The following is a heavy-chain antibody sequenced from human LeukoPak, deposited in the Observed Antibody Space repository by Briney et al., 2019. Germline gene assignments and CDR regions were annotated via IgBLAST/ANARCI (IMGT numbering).Heavy chain of an antibody. CDR1: GGSFSGYY. V-gene: IGHV4-34*01. J-gene: IGHJ6*03. D-gene: IGHD3-9*01. CDR3: ARRRLRYFDWLEGDYYYYYMDV. CDR2: INHSGST. Sequence: KPSETLSLTCAVYGGSFSGYYWSWIRQPPGKGLEWIGEINHSGSTNYNPSLKGRVTISVDTSKNQFSLKLSSVTAADTAVYYCARRRLRYFDWLEGDYYYYYMDVWGKGTTVTIS.